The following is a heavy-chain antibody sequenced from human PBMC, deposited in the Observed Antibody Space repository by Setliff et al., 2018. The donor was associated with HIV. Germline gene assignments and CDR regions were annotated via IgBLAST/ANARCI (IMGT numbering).Heavy chain of an antibody. CDR3: ARGGDYYDSSGARAGFDF. CDR2: IYQNGIA. D-gene: IGHD3-22*01. Sequence: KPSETLSLTCVVYGGSFGGYYWSWIRQPPGKGLEWIGEIYQNGIANYNRSLKSRVTMSLDKSKNEVSLKWSSLTAADTAAYYCARGGDYYDSSGARAGFDFWGQGTMVT. V-gene: IGHV4-34*01. J-gene: IGHJ3*01. CDR1: GGSFGGYY.